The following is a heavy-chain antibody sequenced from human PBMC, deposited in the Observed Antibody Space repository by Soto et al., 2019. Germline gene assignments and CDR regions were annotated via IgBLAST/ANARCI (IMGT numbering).Heavy chain of an antibody. D-gene: IGHD2-2*01. Sequence: SVKVSCQDSGGTFSSCAILWVRQAPGQGLEWMGGIIPIFGTANYAQKFQGRVTITADESTSTAYMELSSLRSEDAAVYYCARIWEIVVVPDAPKLYYYYYGMDVWGQGCTVT. V-gene: IGHV1-69*13. J-gene: IGHJ6*02. CDR2: IIPIFGTA. CDR3: ARIWEIVVVPDAPKLYYYYYGMDV. CDR1: GGTFSSCA.